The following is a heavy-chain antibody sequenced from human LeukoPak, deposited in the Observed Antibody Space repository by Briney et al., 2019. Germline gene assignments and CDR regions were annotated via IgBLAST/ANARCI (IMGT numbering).Heavy chain of an antibody. Sequence: GGSLRLSCTASGFTFSNYWMSWVRQAPGKGLEWVANLNQDGSERYYVDSVKGRFTISRDNAQNSVFLQLDSLRTEDTAVYFCASGQQLVPNWFDPWGQGTLVTVSS. V-gene: IGHV3-7*01. CDR3: ASGQQLVPNWFDP. CDR1: GFTFSNYW. D-gene: IGHD6-13*01. J-gene: IGHJ5*02. CDR2: LNQDGSER.